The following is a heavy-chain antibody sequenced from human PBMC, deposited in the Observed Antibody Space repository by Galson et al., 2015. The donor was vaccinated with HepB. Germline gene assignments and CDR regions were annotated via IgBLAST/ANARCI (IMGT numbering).Heavy chain of an antibody. Sequence: SVKVSCKASGYTFTGYYMHWVRQAPGQGLEWMGWINPNSGGTNYAQKFQGRVTMTRDTSISTAYMELSRLRSDDTAVYYCARDPVDTAMGRTYYYYGMDVWGQGTTVTVSS. J-gene: IGHJ6*02. CDR2: INPNSGGT. D-gene: IGHD5-18*01. CDR1: GYTFTGYY. V-gene: IGHV1-2*02. CDR3: ARDPVDTAMGRTYYYYGMDV.